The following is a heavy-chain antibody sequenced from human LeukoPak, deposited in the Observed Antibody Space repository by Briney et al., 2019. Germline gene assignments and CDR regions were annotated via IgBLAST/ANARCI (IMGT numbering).Heavy chain of an antibody. J-gene: IGHJ5*02. CDR2: IYTSGST. D-gene: IGHD2-2*01. Sequence: PSQTLSLTCTASGGSISSGSYYWSWIRQPAGKGLEWIGRIYTSGSTNYNPSLKSRVTISVDTSKNQFSLKLSSVTAADTAVYYCARGESAGYCSSTSCSHWFDPWGQGTLVTVSS. CDR1: GGSISSGSYY. CDR3: ARGESAGYCSSTSCSHWFDP. V-gene: IGHV4-61*02.